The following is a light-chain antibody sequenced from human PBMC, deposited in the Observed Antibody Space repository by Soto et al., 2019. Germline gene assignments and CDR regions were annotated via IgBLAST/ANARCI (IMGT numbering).Light chain of an antibody. CDR3: SSYAGSNNWGV. CDR2: EVS. Sequence: QSALTQPPSASGSPGQSVAISCTGTSSDVGGYNFVSWYQQYPGKAPKLLIYEVSNRPSGVPDRFSGSKSGNTASLTVSGLQAEDEADYYCSSYAGSNNWGVFGGGTKVTVL. CDR1: SSDVGGYNF. J-gene: IGLJ2*01. V-gene: IGLV2-8*01.